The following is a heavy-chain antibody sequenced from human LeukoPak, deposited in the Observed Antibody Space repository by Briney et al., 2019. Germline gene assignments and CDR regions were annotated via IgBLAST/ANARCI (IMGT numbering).Heavy chain of an antibody. Sequence: GASVKVSCKASGYTFTSYGISWVRQAPGQGLEWMGWISAYNGNTNYAQKLQGRVTMTTDTSTSTAYMELRSLRSDDTAVYYCARDLVCSSLSIPNAFDIWGQGTMVTVSP. CDR2: ISAYNGNT. D-gene: IGHD6-6*01. CDR1: GYTFTSYG. J-gene: IGHJ3*02. V-gene: IGHV1-18*01. CDR3: ARDLVCSSLSIPNAFDI.